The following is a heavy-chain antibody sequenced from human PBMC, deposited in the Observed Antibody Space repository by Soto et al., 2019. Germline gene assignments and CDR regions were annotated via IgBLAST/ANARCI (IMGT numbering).Heavy chain of an antibody. CDR2: ISYDGSNK. CDR1: VFTFSSYA. D-gene: IGHD3-10*01. J-gene: IGHJ6*01. Sequence: GGSLRLSCAASVFTFSSYAMHCVRQAPGKGLEWVAVISYDGSNKYYADSVKGRFTISRDNSKKTLYLQMNSLRAEGTAVYYCATEIIRDYGMEVWGQGTTVTVSS. CDR3: ATEIIRDYGMEV. V-gene: IGHV3-30-3*01.